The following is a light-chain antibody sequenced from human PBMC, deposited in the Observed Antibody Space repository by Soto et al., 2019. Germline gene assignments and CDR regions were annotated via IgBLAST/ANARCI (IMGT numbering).Light chain of an antibody. Sequence: QSVLTQPPSASGTPGQRVTISCSGGSSNIGTYTVKWFQQLPGTAPKLLIYSNNQRPSGVPDRFSGSKSGTSASLGITGLQSGDEADYYWASWDGSLSGQVFGTGTKVTVL. CDR1: SSNIGTYT. V-gene: IGLV1-44*01. CDR3: ASWDGSLSGQV. CDR2: SNN. J-gene: IGLJ1*01.